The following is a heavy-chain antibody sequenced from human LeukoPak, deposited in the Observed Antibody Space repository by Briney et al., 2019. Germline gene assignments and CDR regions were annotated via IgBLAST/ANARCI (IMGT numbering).Heavy chain of an antibody. CDR2: TYYRSKWSN. CDR3: ARDWYGGSYYRFDY. CDR1: GXSVSSNTSA. V-gene: IGHV6-1*01. D-gene: IGHD1-26*01. Sequence: SQTLSLTCAISGXSVSSNTSAWNWIRQSPSRGLEWLGRTYYRSKWSNDYAVSVKSRITINPDTSKNQFSLLLNSVTPEDTAVYYCARDWYGGSYYRFDYWGQGTLVTVSS. J-gene: IGHJ4*02.